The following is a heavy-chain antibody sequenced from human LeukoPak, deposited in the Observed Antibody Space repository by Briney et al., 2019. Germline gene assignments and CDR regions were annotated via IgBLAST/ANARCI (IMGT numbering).Heavy chain of an antibody. CDR3: AELGITMIGGV. D-gene: IGHD3-10*02. J-gene: IGHJ6*04. CDR2: ISRSGSTI. Sequence: GGSLRLSCAASGFTFSDYNMRWIRQAPGKGLEWVSSISRSGSTIYYADSVKGRFTISRDNAKNSLYLQMNSLRAEDTAVYYCAELGITMIGGVWGKGTTVAISS. CDR1: GFTFSDYN. V-gene: IGHV3-11*04.